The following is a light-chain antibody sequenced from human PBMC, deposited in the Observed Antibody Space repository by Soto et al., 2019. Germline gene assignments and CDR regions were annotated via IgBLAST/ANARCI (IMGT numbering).Light chain of an antibody. CDR3: QQLNTYPVT. V-gene: IGKV1-9*01. CDR1: LGISSY. CDR2: AAS. Sequence: IQLTQSKSSLSASVGDRVTITCRASLGISSYLAWYQQKPGKAPKLLIYAASTLQSGVPSRFSGSGSGTDFTLTISSLQPEDFATYSCQQLNTYPVTFGGGTKVDIK. J-gene: IGKJ4*01.